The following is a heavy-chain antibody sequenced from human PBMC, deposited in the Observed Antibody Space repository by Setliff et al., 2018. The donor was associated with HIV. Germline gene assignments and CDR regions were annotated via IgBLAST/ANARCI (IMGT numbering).Heavy chain of an antibody. CDR3: ARHSDYYGSGGSYDF. V-gene: IGHV4-39*07. Sequence: SETLSLTCTVSGGSASNSRYYWAWIRQPPGKGLEYIGSIHYNEKTYYNPSLKSRVTVSVDTSRNQFSLWLSSVTAADTAVYYCARHSDYYGSGGSYDFWGQGMLVTVSS. D-gene: IGHD3-22*01. J-gene: IGHJ4*02. CDR2: IHYNEKT. CDR1: GGSASNSRYY.